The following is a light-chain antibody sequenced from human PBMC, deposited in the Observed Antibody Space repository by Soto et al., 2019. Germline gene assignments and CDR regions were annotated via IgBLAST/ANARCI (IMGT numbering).Light chain of an antibody. CDR1: QSISSN. V-gene: IGKV3-15*01. CDR2: GAS. CDR3: HQRGIWPHT. Sequence: EIVMTQSPATLSVSPGERGTLSCRASQSISSNLAWYQQKPGQAPRLVIYGASTRATGIPARFSGSGSGTEFALTISSLQSEDFAIYYCHQRGIWPHTFGPGTKVDIK. J-gene: IGKJ3*01.